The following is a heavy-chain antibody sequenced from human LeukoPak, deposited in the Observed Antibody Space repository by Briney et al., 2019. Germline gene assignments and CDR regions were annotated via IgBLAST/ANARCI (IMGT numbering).Heavy chain of an antibody. Sequence: ASVKVSCKASGYTFTSYGISWVRQAPGQGLEWMGWINPNSGGTNYAQKFQGRVTMTRGTSISTAYMELSRLRSDDTAVYYCARDGYPGGYWGQGTLVTVSS. J-gene: IGHJ4*02. CDR2: INPNSGGT. V-gene: IGHV1-2*02. CDR1: GYTFTSYG. D-gene: IGHD4-23*01. CDR3: ARDGYPGGY.